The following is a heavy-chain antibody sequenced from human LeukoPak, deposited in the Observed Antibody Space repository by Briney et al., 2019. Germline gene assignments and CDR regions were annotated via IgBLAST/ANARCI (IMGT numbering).Heavy chain of an antibody. V-gene: IGHV1-8*02. CDR3: ARGKIAARRGSWFDP. D-gene: IGHD6-6*01. CDR2: MNPNSGNT. CDR1: GYTFTSSD. J-gene: IGHJ5*02. Sequence: GTSVKVSCKASGYTFTSSDINWVRQATGQGLEWMGWMNPNSGNTGYTQKFQGRVTMTRNTSINTAYMELSSLRSEDTAVYYCARGKIAARRGSWFDPWGQGTLVTVSS.